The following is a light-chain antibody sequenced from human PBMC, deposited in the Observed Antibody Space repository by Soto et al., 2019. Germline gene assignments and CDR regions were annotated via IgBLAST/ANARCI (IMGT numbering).Light chain of an antibody. V-gene: IGKV3-15*01. Sequence: EIVLTQSPATLSVSPGEVATLSCRASQTVGAQLAWYQQKPGQAPRLLIHDASTRATGIPARFSGSRSGTECTLTISSLQSDDSGNYYCQHYSDWPTFGQGTKVEI. CDR2: DAS. J-gene: IGKJ1*01. CDR1: QTVGAQ. CDR3: QHYSDWPT.